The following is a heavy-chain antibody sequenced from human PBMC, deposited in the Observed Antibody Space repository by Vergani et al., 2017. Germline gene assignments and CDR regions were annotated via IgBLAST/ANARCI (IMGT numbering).Heavy chain of an antibody. CDR2: ISVYSGDT. Sequence: QVQLVQSGAEVKKPGSSVKVSCKASGGTFSTYAISWVRQAPGQGLEWMGWISVYSGDTSYAQKFQGRVTMTTDTSTSTAYMDLRSLRSDDTAVYYCARGEKTGTARYWGQGTLVTVSS. CDR1: GGTFSTYA. D-gene: IGHD1-7*01. CDR3: ARGEKTGTARY. J-gene: IGHJ4*02. V-gene: IGHV1-18*01.